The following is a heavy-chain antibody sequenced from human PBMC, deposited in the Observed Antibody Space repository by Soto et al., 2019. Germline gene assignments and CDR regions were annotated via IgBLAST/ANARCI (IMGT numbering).Heavy chain of an antibody. V-gene: IGHV3-23*01. J-gene: IGHJ6*02. Sequence: EVQVLESGGGSVQPGGSLRLSCAASGFPFSMFAMNWVHQAPGKGLEWVSGIRGSGGGTYYADSVKGRFNSSRDDSRKMLYLEMNTLRGEDTAVYYCAKASGRVHYGMHVWGQGTTVTVSS. D-gene: IGHD3-10*01. CDR1: GFPFSMFA. CDR3: AKASGRVHYGMHV. CDR2: IRGSGGGT.